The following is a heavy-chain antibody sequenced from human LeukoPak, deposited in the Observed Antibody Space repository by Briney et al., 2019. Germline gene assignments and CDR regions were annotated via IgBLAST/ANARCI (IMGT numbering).Heavy chain of an antibody. CDR1: GFTFSSYG. Sequence: QPGGSLRLSCAASGFTFSSYGMNWVRQAPGKGLEWVSYISSSGSTIYYADSVKGRFTISRDNAKNSLYLQMNSLRAEDTAVYYCARDGGSSGPDAFDIWGQGTMVTVSS. CDR3: ARDGGSSGPDAFDI. V-gene: IGHV3-48*03. J-gene: IGHJ3*02. CDR2: ISSSGSTI. D-gene: IGHD3-22*01.